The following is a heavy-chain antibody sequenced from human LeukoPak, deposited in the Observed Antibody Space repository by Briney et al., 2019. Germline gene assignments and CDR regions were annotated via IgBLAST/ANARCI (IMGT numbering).Heavy chain of an antibody. D-gene: IGHD6-13*01. CDR3: ARQSRGQLVRSSSWFDP. CDR1: GGSISSGGYY. V-gene: IGHV4-30-2*01. CDR2: IYHSGST. J-gene: IGHJ5*02. Sequence: SETLSLTCTVSGGSISSGGYYWSWIRQPPGKGLEWIGYIYHSGSTYYNPSLKSRVTISVDRSKNQFSLKLSSVTAADTAVYYCARQSRGQLVRSSSWFDPWGQGTLVTVSS.